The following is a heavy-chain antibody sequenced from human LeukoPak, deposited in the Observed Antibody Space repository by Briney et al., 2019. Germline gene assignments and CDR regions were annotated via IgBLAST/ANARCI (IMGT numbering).Heavy chain of an antibody. CDR1: GGSISSYY. V-gene: IGHV4-59*01. CDR3: ARLGVTTKIFDY. J-gene: IGHJ4*02. CDR2: IYYSGST. D-gene: IGHD4-17*01. Sequence: SETLSLTCTVSGGSISSYYWSWIRQPPGKGLEWIGYIYYSGSTNYNPSLKSRVTISVDTSKNQFSLKLSSVTAADTAVYYCARLGVTTKIFDYWGQGTLVTVSS.